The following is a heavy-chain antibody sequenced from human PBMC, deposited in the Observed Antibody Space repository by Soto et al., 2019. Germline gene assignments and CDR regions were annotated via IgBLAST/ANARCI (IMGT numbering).Heavy chain of an antibody. D-gene: IGHD6-6*01. CDR1: GGTFSSYA. Sequence: QVQLVQSGAEVKKPGSSVKVSCKASGGTFSSYAISWVRQAPGQGLEWMGGIIPIFGTVNYAQKFQGRVTITADESTSTAYMELSSLRSEDTAVYYCARTSWGYSSSSMVRNYYYGMDVWGQGTTVTVSS. J-gene: IGHJ6*02. CDR2: IIPIFGTV. CDR3: ARTSWGYSSSSMVRNYYYGMDV. V-gene: IGHV1-69*01.